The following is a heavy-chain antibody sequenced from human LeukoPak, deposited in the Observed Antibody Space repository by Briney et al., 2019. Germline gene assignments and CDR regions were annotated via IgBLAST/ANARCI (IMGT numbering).Heavy chain of an antibody. Sequence: SETLSLTCTVSGGSISSGSYYWSWIRQPAGKGLEWIGRIYTSGSTNYNPSLKSRVTISVDTSKNQFSLKLSSVTAADTAVYYCARFSRDSAFDIWGQGTMVTVSS. CDR2: IYTSGST. CDR1: GGSISSGSYY. V-gene: IGHV4-61*02. J-gene: IGHJ3*02. CDR3: ARFSRDSAFDI. D-gene: IGHD5-24*01.